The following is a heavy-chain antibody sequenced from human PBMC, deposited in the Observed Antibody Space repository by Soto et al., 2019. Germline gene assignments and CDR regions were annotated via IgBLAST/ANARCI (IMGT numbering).Heavy chain of an antibody. D-gene: IGHD3-22*01. V-gene: IGHV1-69*06. J-gene: IGHJ4*02. CDR3: ARDHDSSGYSDY. CDR1: GGTFSSYA. Sequence: QVQLVQSGAEVKKPGSSVKVSCKASGGTFSSYAISWVRQAPGQGLEWRGGIIPIFGTANYAQKFQGRVTITADKSTSTAYMDLSSLRSEDTAVYYCARDHDSSGYSDYWGQGTLVTVSS. CDR2: IIPIFGTA.